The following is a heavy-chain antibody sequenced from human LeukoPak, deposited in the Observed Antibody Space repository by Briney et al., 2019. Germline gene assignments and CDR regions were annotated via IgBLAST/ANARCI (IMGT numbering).Heavy chain of an antibody. CDR1: GFTFSSYA. Sequence: PGGSLRLSCAASGFTFSSYAMSWVRQAPGKGLEWVSAISGSGGSTYYADSVKGRFTISRDNSKNTLYLQMNSLRAEDTAVYYCAKAHAMYQLLYYFDYWGQGTLVTVSS. CDR3: AKAHAMYQLLYYFDY. D-gene: IGHD2-2*01. CDR2: ISGSGGST. V-gene: IGHV3-23*01. J-gene: IGHJ4*02.